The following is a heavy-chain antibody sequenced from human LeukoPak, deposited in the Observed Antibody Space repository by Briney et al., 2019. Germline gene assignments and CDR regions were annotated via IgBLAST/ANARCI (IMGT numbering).Heavy chain of an antibody. V-gene: IGHV3-74*01. D-gene: IGHD3-22*01. Sequence: GGSLRLSCAASGFTFSTNWMHWVRQVPGKGLVWVSRINTDGSITTYADSVKGRFTISRDNSKNTLYLQMNSLRVEDTALYYCAREDSSGAFDIWGQGTMVTVSS. CDR1: GFTFSTNW. CDR3: AREDSSGAFDI. J-gene: IGHJ3*02. CDR2: INTDGSIT.